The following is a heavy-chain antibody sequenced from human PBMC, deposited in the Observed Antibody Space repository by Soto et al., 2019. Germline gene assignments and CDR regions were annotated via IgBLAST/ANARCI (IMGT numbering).Heavy chain of an antibody. J-gene: IGHJ4*02. D-gene: IGHD2-21*02. V-gene: IGHV3-30*01. Sequence: QVQLVESGGGVAQPGRSLRLSCAASGFIFSSYAMHWVRQAPGKGLEWVAVTSYDGINKYYADSVKGRFTISRDNSKNTLYLQMNSLRTEDTAVYYCARDGDCGSDYKALDYWGQGTLVTVSS. CDR2: TSYDGINK. CDR1: GFIFSSYA. CDR3: ARDGDCGSDYKALDY.